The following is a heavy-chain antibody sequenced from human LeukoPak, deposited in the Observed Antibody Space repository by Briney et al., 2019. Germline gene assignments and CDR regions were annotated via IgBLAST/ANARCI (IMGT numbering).Heavy chain of an antibody. D-gene: IGHD1-26*01. CDR1: GFAFDTYY. V-gene: IGHV1-46*02. Sequence: ASVKVTCKASGFAFDTYYMHWVRQAPGQGLEWMGILNPRGDSTTYAQKFQGRVTMTKDMSTGTFYLEVSSLRSEGTAVYYCAREHSASALDSWGQGTLVTVSS. J-gene: IGHJ4*02. CDR3: AREHSASALDS. CDR2: LNPRGDST.